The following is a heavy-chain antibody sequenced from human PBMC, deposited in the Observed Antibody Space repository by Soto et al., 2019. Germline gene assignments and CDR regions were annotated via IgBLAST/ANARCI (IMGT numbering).Heavy chain of an antibody. D-gene: IGHD1-1*01. V-gene: IGHV3-33*01. Sequence: QVQLVESGGGVVQPGRSLRLSCAASGFTFSSYGMHWVRQAPGKGLEWVAVIWYDGSNKYYADSVKGRFTISRDNSKNTLFLQLNSMRAADTAVYYGPRGSPRNTDFDYWRQGTLVTFSS. CDR2: IWYDGSNK. J-gene: IGHJ4*02. CDR3: PRGSPRNTDFDY. CDR1: GFTFSSYG.